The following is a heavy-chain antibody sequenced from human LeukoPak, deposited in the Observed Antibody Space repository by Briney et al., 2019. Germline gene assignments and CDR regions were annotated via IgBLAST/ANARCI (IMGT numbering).Heavy chain of an antibody. V-gene: IGHV4-31*03. CDR1: GGSISSGGYY. J-gene: IGHJ4*02. Sequence: SQTLSLTCTVSGGSISSGGYYWSWIRQHPGKGLGWIGYIYYSGSTYYNPSLKSRVTISVDTSKNQFSLKLSSVTAADTAVYYCARDFSGGYFDYWGQGTLVTVSS. D-gene: IGHD3-16*01. CDR2: IYYSGST. CDR3: ARDFSGGYFDY.